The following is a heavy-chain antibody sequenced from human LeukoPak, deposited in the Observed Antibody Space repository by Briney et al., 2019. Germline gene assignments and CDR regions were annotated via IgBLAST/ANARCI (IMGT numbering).Heavy chain of an antibody. CDR1: GFTFSSYG. D-gene: IGHD6-19*01. J-gene: IGHJ4*02. V-gene: IGHV3-30*02. CDR2: IRYDGSNK. CDR3: AKDKASRSRWLDY. Sequence: GGSLRLSCAASGFTFSSYGMHWVRQAPGKGLEWVAFIRYDGSNKYYADSVKGRFTISRDNSKNTLYLQMNSLSAEDTAVYYCAKDKASRSRWLDYWGQGTLVTVSS.